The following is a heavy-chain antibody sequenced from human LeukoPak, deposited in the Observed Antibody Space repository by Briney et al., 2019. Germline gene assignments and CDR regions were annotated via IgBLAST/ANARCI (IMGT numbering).Heavy chain of an antibody. V-gene: IGHV3-66*02. J-gene: IGHJ4*02. CDR1: GFTVSSSY. CDR2: IYSGGST. CDR3: ASSTIAVAGTPFDY. D-gene: IGHD6-19*01. Sequence: PGGSLRLSCAASGFTVSSSYMSWVRQAPGKGLEWVSVIYSGGSTYYADSVKGRFTISRDNSKNTLYLQMNSLRAEDTAVYYCASSTIAVAGTPFDYWGQGTLVTVSS.